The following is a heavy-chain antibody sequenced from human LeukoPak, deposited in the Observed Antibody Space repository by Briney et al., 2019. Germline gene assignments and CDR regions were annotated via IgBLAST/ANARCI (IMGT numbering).Heavy chain of an antibody. CDR1: GASMKSYC. CDR2: IFYSGDT. CDR3: ARQPYMLGAYYFDY. D-gene: IGHD1-26*01. Sequence: SETLSLTCTVSGASMKSYCWSWIRQPPGKGLEWIGYIFYSGDTNYNPSLKSRVTLSVDTSKNQFSLNLRSVTAADTAVYYCARQPYMLGAYYFDYWDQGTLVTVSS. J-gene: IGHJ4*02. V-gene: IGHV4-59*08.